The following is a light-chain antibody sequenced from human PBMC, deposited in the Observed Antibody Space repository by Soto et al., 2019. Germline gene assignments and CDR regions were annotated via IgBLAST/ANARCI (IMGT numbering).Light chain of an antibody. V-gene: IGLV2-23*02. J-gene: IGLJ1*01. CDR2: EVN. CDR1: SSDVRLYNI. Sequence: QSVLTQPASVSGSPGQSITISCTGTSSDVRLYNIVSWYQQHPGKAPKLLIYEVNKRPSGVSTRFSGAKSGNTASLTISGLQAEDEADYHCCSFAGASTYVFGGGTKVTV. CDR3: CSFAGASTYV.